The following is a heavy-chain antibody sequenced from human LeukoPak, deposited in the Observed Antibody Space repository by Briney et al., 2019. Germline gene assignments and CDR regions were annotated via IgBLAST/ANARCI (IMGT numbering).Heavy chain of an antibody. CDR3: AREVRGGQPNNWFDP. Sequence: PSETLSLTCTVSGGSISSYYWSWIRQPPGKGLEWIGYIYYSGSTNYNPSLKSRVTISVDTSKNQFSLKLSSVTAADTAVYYCAREVRGGQPNNWFDPWGQGTLVTVSS. V-gene: IGHV4-59*01. CDR2: IYYSGST. D-gene: IGHD3-10*01. CDR1: GGSISSYY. J-gene: IGHJ5*02.